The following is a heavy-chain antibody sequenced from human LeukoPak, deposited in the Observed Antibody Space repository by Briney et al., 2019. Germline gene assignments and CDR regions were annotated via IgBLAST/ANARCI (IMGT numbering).Heavy chain of an antibody. Sequence: GGSLRLSCAASGFTFSSYSMNWVRQAPGKGLEWVSSISSSSSYIYYADSVKGRFTISRDNAKNSLYLQMNSLRAEDTAVYYCAKGDFWSGYYRYWGQGTLVTVSS. CDR1: GFTFSSYS. CDR3: AKGDFWSGYYRY. V-gene: IGHV3-21*01. J-gene: IGHJ4*02. CDR2: ISSSSSYI. D-gene: IGHD3-3*01.